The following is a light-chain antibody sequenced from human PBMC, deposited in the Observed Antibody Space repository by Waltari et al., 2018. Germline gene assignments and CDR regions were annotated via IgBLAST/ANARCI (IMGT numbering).Light chain of an antibody. CDR1: SLTIGTNA. V-gene: IGLV1-44*01. J-gene: IGLJ3*02. Sequence: QSVLTQAPSVSGTPGQGVTIACSGTSLTIGTNALTWFQQLPGTAPKLLVYSDNQRPSGVPDRFSASKSGTSASLAISGLQSEVEADYYCAAWDDSLNAWVFGGGTKLT. CDR3: AAWDDSLNAWV. CDR2: SDN.